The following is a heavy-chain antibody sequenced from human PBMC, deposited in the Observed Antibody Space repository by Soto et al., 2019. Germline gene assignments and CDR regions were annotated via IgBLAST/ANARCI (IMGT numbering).Heavy chain of an antibody. D-gene: IGHD3-22*01. Sequence: SETLSLTCTVSGGSISSFYWSWIRQPPGKGLEWIGYISYSGSTNYNPSLKSRVTISVDTSTNQFSLKLSSVTAVDTATYYCARIKRYDSGGYYYYFDYWGQGTLVTVSS. CDR1: GGSISSFY. CDR2: ISYSGST. J-gene: IGHJ4*02. CDR3: ARIKRYDSGGYYYYFDY. V-gene: IGHV4-59*01.